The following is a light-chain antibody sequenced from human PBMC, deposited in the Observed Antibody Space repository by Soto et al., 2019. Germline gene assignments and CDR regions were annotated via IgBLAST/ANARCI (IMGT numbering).Light chain of an antibody. V-gene: IGKV1D-13*01. CDR3: QQYNNWPRT. CDR2: DAS. CDR1: QSISSY. J-gene: IGKJ1*01. Sequence: IQMTQSPSSLAASVGDRVSITYRASQSISSYLNWYQQIPGKAPKLLIYDASTLKSGVPSRFSGSGFGTEFTLTISSLQSEDFALYYCQQYNNWPRTFGQGTKVDIK.